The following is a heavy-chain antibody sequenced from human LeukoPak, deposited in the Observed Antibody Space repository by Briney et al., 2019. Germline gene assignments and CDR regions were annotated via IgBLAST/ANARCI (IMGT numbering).Heavy chain of an antibody. V-gene: IGHV3-21*01. CDR3: AKKPERITIFGVVSPFDY. J-gene: IGHJ4*02. CDR1: GFTFSSYS. Sequence: GGSLRLSCAASGFTFSSYSMNWVRQAPGKGLEWVSSISSSSYIYYADSVKGRFTISRDNAKNSLYLQMNSLRAEDTAVYYCAKKPERITIFGVVSPFDYWGQGTLVTVSS. D-gene: IGHD3-3*01. CDR2: ISSSSYI.